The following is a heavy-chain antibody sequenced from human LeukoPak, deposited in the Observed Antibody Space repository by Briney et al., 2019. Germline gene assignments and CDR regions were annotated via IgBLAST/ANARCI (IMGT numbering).Heavy chain of an antibody. CDR1: GYTFTSYF. CDR3: ARSDFWSGYWRGY. J-gene: IGHJ4*02. Sequence: ASVKVSCKASGYTFTSYFMHWVRQAPGQGLEWMGWINTNTGNPTYAQGFTGRFVFSLDTSVSTAYLQISSLKAEDTAVYYCARSDFWSGYWRGYWGQGTLVTVSS. V-gene: IGHV7-4-1*02. D-gene: IGHD3-3*01. CDR2: INTNTGNP.